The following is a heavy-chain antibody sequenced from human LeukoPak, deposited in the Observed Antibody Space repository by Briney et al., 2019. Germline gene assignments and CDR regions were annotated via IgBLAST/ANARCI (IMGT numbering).Heavy chain of an antibody. Sequence: GGSLRPSCAASGFTFSSYSMNWVRQAPGKGLEWVSSISSSSSYIYYADSVKGRFTISRDNAKNSLYLQMNSLRAEDTAVYYCAREWFGERDYYYGMDVWGQGTTVTVSS. CDR2: ISSSSSYI. CDR1: GFTFSSYS. CDR3: AREWFGERDYYYGMDV. J-gene: IGHJ6*02. V-gene: IGHV3-21*01. D-gene: IGHD3-10*01.